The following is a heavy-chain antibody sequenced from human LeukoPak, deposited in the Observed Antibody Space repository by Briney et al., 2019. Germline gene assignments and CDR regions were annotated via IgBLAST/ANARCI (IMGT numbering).Heavy chain of an antibody. CDR2: ISSSSSYI. J-gene: IGHJ6*03. D-gene: IGHD3-3*01. CDR3: ARSPDFWSGYSSDYYYMDV. V-gene: IGHV3-21*01. Sequence: GGSLRLSCAASGFTFSSYSMNWVRQAPGKGLEWVSSISSSSSYIYYADSVKGRFTISRDNAKNSLYLQMNSLRAEDTAVYYCARSPDFWSGYSSDYYYMDVWGKGTTVTVSS. CDR1: GFTFSSYS.